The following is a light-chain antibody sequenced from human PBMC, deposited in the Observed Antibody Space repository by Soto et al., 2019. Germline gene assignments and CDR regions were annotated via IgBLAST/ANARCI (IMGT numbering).Light chain of an antibody. CDR3: QQYDNLGD. V-gene: IGKV1-33*01. CDR2: DAS. CDR1: QDISNY. J-gene: IGKJ4*01. Sequence: DIQMTQSPSSLSASVGDRVTITCQASQDISNYLNWYQQKPGKAPKLLIYDASNLETGVPSRFSGSGSGTDFTFTISSLQPEDIATYYCQQYDNLGDFGGGTKVEIK.